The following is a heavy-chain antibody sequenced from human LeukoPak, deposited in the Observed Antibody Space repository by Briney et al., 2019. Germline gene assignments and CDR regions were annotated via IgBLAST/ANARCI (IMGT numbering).Heavy chain of an antibody. V-gene: IGHV1-18*01. CDR3: ARRGYTSSDALDI. J-gene: IGHJ3*02. CDR2: INAYNDNT. Sequence: ASVKVSCKASGYTFTSYGISWVRPAPGQGLEGMGWINAYNDNTNYAQKSQGRVTMTTDTSTRTAYMEVWSLRSDDTAVYYCARRGYTSSDALDIWGQGTMVTVSS. CDR1: GYTFTSYG. D-gene: IGHD6-13*01.